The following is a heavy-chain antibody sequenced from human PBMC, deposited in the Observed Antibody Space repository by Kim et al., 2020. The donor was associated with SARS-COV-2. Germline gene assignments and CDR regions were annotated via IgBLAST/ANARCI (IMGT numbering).Heavy chain of an antibody. CDR1: GNSISSGTYY. Sequence: SETLSLTCTVSGNSISSGTYYWSWIRQPAGKGLEWIGRIYISGTTNYNPSLKSRVTISVDTSKNQFSLKLSSVTAADTAVYYCAIEERWRQSLDYWGQGTLVTVSS. V-gene: IGHV4-61*02. CDR2: IYISGTT. J-gene: IGHJ4*02. CDR3: AIEERWRQSLDY.